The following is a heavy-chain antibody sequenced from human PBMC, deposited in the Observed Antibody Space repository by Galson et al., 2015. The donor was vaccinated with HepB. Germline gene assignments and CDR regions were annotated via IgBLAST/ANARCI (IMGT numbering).Heavy chain of an antibody. Sequence: SLRLSCAASGFTFSSYAMSWVRQAPGKGLEWVSAISSSGGSTYYADSVKSRFTISRDSSKNTLYLQMNSLRAEDTAAYYCAKVVTTAIYFDYWGQGTLVTVSS. CDR2: ISSSGGST. CDR3: AKVVTTAIYFDY. V-gene: IGHV3-23*01. D-gene: IGHD4-11*01. J-gene: IGHJ4*02. CDR1: GFTFSSYA.